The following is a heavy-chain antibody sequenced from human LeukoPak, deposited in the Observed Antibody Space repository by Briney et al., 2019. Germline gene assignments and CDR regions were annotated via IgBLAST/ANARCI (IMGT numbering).Heavy chain of an antibody. V-gene: IGHV4-4*07. D-gene: IGHD2-8*01. J-gene: IGHJ4*02. CDR2: IYTSGST. Sequence: PSETLSLTCTVSVGSISSYYWSWIRQPAGKGLEWIGRIYTSGSTNYNPSLKSRVTMSVDTSKNQFSLKLSSVTAADTAVYYCARDRELMVYASYFDYWGQGTLVTVSS. CDR3: ARDRELMVYASYFDY. CDR1: VGSISSYY.